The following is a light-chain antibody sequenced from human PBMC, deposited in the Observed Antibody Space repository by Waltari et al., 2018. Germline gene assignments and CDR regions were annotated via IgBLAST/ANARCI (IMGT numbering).Light chain of an antibody. CDR3: QQYGSSIT. J-gene: IGKJ5*01. CDR1: QSVSSSY. Sequence: EIVFTQSPGTPSFSPGDRAPLSCRASQSVSSSYLAWYQQKPGQAPRLLIYGASSRATGIPDRFSGSGSGTDFTLTISRLEPEDFAVYYCQQYGSSITFGQGTRLEIK. CDR2: GAS. V-gene: IGKV3-20*01.